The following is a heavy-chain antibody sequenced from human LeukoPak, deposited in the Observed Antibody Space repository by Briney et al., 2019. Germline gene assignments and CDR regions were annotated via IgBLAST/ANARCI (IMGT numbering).Heavy chain of an antibody. J-gene: IGHJ4*02. CDR3: AREEGPLDY. V-gene: IGHV3-66*01. CDR2: IYSGGST. CDR1: GFTVSSNY. Sequence: GGSLRLSCAASGFTVSSNYMSWVRQAPGKGLEWVSLIYSGGSTDYADSVNGRFTISRDNSKNMLYLQMNSLRVEDTAVYYCAREEGPLDYWGQGTLVTVSS.